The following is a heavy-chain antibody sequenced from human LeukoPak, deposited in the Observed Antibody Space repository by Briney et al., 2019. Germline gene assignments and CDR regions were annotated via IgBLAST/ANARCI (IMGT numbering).Heavy chain of an antibody. CDR2: ISYSGST. D-gene: IGHD3-10*01. CDR3: ARVSSVGSLFDY. Sequence: SETLSLTCTVSGGSISSYYWSWIRQPPGKGLNWIGYISYSGSTNYNPSLKNRVTISVDTSKNQFSLNLSSVTAADTAVYYCARVSSVGSLFDYWGQGTLVTVSS. J-gene: IGHJ4*02. CDR1: GGSISSYY. V-gene: IGHV4-59*01.